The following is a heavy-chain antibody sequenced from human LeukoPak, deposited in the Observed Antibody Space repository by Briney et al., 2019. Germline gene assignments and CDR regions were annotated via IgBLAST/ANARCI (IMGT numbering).Heavy chain of an antibody. CDR3: AKEDGGPDILTGYPLTDY. CDR2: ISYDGSNK. V-gene: IGHV3-30*18. J-gene: IGHJ4*02. Sequence: PGGSLRLSCAASGFTFSSYGMHWVRQAPGKGLEWVAVISYDGSNKYYADSVKGRFTISRDNSKNTLYLQMNSLRAEDTAVYYCAKEDGGPDILTGYPLTDYWGQGTLVTVSS. D-gene: IGHD3-9*01. CDR1: GFTFSSYG.